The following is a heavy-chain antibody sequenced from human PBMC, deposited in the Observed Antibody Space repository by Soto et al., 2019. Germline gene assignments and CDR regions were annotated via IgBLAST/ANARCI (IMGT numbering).Heavy chain of an antibody. CDR2: IWSDGSNR. J-gene: IGHJ6*02. CDR1: GFTFSSYG. Sequence: QVQLVESGGGVVQPGRSLRLSCAASGFTFSSYGMHWVRQAPGKGLEWVAVIWSDGSNRYYADSVKGRFTISRDKSKNTLYLKMNSLRAEDTAVYYCARGDDILTGHGMDVWGQGTTVTVSS. D-gene: IGHD3-9*01. V-gene: IGHV3-33*01. CDR3: ARGDDILTGHGMDV.